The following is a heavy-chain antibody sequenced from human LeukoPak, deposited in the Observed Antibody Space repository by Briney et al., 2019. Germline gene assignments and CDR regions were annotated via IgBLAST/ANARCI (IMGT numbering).Heavy chain of an antibody. CDR1: GFTFGDYL. CDR2: ISGGTT. CDR3: SRGSGWLSVY. J-gene: IGHJ4*02. Sequence: GGSLRLSCTASGFTFGDYLMSWFRQAPGKGLEWIGFISGGTTEYAASVKGRFTISRDDSTSVAYLQMNSLTTEDTAVYYCSRGSGWLSVYWGQGTLVTVSS. D-gene: IGHD6-19*01. V-gene: IGHV3-49*03.